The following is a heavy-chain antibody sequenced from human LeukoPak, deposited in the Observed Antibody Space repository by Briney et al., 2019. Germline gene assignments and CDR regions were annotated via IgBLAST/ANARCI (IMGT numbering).Heavy chain of an antibody. D-gene: IGHD3-9*01. CDR2: ISSSGTTI. CDR1: GFTFSSYE. V-gene: IGHV3-48*03. J-gene: IGHJ6*03. Sequence: PGGSLRLSCAASGFTFSSYEMNWVRQAPGKGLEWVSYISSSGTTIYYADSVKGRFTISRDNAKNSLYLQINSLRAEDTAVYYCARDRFVLRYFVYYYMDVWGKGTTVTVSS. CDR3: ARDRFVLRYFVYYYMDV.